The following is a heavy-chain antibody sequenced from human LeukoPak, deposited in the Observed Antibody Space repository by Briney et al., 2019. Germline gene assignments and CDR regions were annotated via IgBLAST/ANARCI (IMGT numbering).Heavy chain of an antibody. D-gene: IGHD2-2*01. CDR1: GFTFSSYA. CDR2: ISGSGGAT. J-gene: IGHJ4*02. V-gene: IGHV3-23*01. Sequence: GGSLRLSCAASGFTFSSYAMSWVRQAPGKGLEWVSAISGSGGATYYADSVKGRFTISRDNSKITLYLQMNGLRAEDTALFYCAKAVVVVPAATPFDYWGLGTLVTVSS. CDR3: AKAVVVVPAATPFDY.